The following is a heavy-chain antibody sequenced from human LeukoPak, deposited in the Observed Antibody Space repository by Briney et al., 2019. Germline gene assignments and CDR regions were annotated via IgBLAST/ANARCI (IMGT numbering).Heavy chain of an antibody. CDR3: ANALRGYCSSTSCYTGNWFDP. D-gene: IGHD2-2*02. CDR1: GFTFSSYA. J-gene: IGHJ5*02. Sequence: PGGSLRLSCAASGFTFSSYAMSWVRQAPGKGLEWVSAISGSGGSTYYADSVKGRFTISRDNSKNTLYLQMNSLRAEDTAVYYCANALRGYCSSTSCYTGNWFDPWVQGTLVTVSS. V-gene: IGHV3-23*01. CDR2: ISGSGGST.